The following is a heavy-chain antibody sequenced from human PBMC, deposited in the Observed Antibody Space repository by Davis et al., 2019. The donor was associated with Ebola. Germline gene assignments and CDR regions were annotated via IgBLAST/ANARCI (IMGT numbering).Heavy chain of an antibody. CDR3: ASKPILWFRFDP. Sequence: MPSETLSLTCTVSGGSISSSSYYWGWIRQPPGKGLEWIGSIYYSGSTYYNPSLKSQVTISVDTSKNQFSLKLSSVTAADTAVYYCASKPILWFRFDPWGQGTLVTVSS. CDR2: IYYSGST. D-gene: IGHD3-10*01. J-gene: IGHJ5*02. CDR1: GGSISSSSYY. V-gene: IGHV4-39*01.